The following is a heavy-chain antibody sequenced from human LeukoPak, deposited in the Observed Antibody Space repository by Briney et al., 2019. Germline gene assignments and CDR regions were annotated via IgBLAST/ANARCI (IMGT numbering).Heavy chain of an antibody. D-gene: IGHD2-2*01. V-gene: IGHV3-23*01. CDR2: ISGSGDNT. CDR1: GFTFSSYA. CDR3: AKDRLFGYCSSASCSVAIDY. J-gene: IGHJ4*02. Sequence: GGSLRLSCAASGFTFSSYAMSWVRQAPGKGLEWVSAISGSGDNTYYADSVKGRFTISRDKSKKTLYLQMNSLRAEDTAVYYCAKDRLFGYCSSASCSVAIDYWGQGTLVTVSS.